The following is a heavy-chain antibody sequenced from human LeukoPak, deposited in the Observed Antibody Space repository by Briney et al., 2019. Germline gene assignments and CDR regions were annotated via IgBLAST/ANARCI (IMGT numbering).Heavy chain of an antibody. CDR3: ARGLRGSPAFDY. CDR1: GYTFTGYY. CDR2: INPNSGGT. V-gene: IGHV1-2*02. J-gene: IGHJ4*02. Sequence: RASVKVPCKASGYTFTGYYMHWVRQAPGQGLEWMGWINPNSGGTNYAQKFQGRVTMTRNTSINTAYMELSRLRSDDTAVYYCARGLRGSPAFDYWGQGTLVTVSS. D-gene: IGHD2-2*01.